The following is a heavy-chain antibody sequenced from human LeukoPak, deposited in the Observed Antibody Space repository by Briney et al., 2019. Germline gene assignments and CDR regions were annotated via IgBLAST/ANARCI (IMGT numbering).Heavy chain of an antibody. Sequence: SETLSLTCTVSGYPITAGYYWGWIRQPPGKGLEWIGSIYYSGSTYYNPSLKSRVTISVDTSKNQFSLKLSSVTAADTAVYYCARDGSGFYSSSWFDPWGQGTLVTVSS. CDR3: ARDGSGFYSSSWFDP. D-gene: IGHD6-13*01. CDR2: IYYSGST. J-gene: IGHJ5*02. V-gene: IGHV4-38-2*02. CDR1: GYPITAGYY.